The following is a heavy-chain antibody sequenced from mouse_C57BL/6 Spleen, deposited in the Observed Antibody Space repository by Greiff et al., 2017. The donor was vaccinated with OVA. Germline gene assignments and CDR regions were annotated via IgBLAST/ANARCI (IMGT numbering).Heavy chain of an antibody. J-gene: IGHJ2*01. CDR3: TRDSNYYFDY. D-gene: IGHD2-5*01. Sequence: QVQLQQSGAELVRPGASVTLSCKASGYTFTDYEMHWVKQTPVHGLEWIGAIDPETGGTAYNQKFKGKAILTADKSSSTAYMELRSLTSEDSAVYYCTRDSNYYFDYWGQGTTLTVSA. V-gene: IGHV1-15*01. CDR2: IDPETGGT. CDR1: GYTFTDYE.